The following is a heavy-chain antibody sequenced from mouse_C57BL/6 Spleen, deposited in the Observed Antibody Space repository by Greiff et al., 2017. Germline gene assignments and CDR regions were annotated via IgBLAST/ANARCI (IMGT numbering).Heavy chain of an antibody. CDR1: GFTFSDYG. CDR2: ISSGGSTI. Sequence: DVQLEESGGGLVKPGGSLKLSCAASGFTFSDYGMHWVRQVPEKGLEWVAYISSGGSTISYAEKVKGRFTISRDNAENTPYLQMTSLRSEDTAMYYGARTEWSNHDLDYWGQGTTVTVSS. J-gene: IGHJ2*01. D-gene: IGHD2-5*01. V-gene: IGHV5-17*01. CDR3: ARTEWSNHDLDY.